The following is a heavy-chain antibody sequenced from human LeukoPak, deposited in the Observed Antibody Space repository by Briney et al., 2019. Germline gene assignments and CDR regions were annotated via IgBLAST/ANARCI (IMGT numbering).Heavy chain of an antibody. CDR1: GGSISSGSYY. Sequence: KSSETLSLTCTVSGGSISSGSYYWSWIRQPAGKGLEWIRRIYYSGSTYYNPSLKSRVTISLDTSKNQFSLKLSSVTAADTAVYYCARGFSVVDPYNWFDPWGQGTLVTVSS. V-gene: IGHV4-61*10. CDR2: IYYSGST. D-gene: IGHD3-22*01. CDR3: ARGFSVVDPYNWFDP. J-gene: IGHJ5*02.